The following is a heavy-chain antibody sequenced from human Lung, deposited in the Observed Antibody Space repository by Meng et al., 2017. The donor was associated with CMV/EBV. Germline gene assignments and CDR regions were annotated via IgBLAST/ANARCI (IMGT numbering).Heavy chain of an antibody. CDR1: GFTFNRYW. CDR2: IKFDGTYA. Sequence: FAASGFTFNRYWMHWVRQAPGKGLIWVARIKFDGTYANYADSVRGRFTISRDNAGDRLFLQMNSLRAEDTALYFCVRDGDKWNFDYWGKGTLVTVSS. V-gene: IGHV3-74*01. J-gene: IGHJ4*02. D-gene: IGHD1-26*01. CDR3: VRDGDKWNFDY.